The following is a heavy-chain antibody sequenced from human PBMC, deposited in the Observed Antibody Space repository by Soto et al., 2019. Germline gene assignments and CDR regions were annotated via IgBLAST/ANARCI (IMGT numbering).Heavy chain of an antibody. CDR3: ARIRGQWLANGFDP. J-gene: IGHJ5*02. D-gene: IGHD6-19*01. Sequence: QVTLKESGPVLVKPTETRTLTCTVSGFSLSNARMGVSWIRQPPGKALEWLAHIFSNDKKSYSTSLKSRLTISNDTSKSQVVLTMTNMDPVDTATYYCARIRGQWLANGFDPWGQGTLVTVSS. CDR2: IFSNDKK. CDR1: GFSLSNARMG. V-gene: IGHV2-26*01.